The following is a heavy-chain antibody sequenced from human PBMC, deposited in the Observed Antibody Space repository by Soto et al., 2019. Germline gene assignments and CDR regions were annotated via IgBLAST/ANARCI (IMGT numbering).Heavy chain of an antibody. CDR3: GRGLGGGWYYFDY. V-gene: IGHV1-18*01. CDR1: GYTFSSYG. D-gene: IGHD6-19*01. J-gene: IGHJ4*02. Sequence: QVQLVQSGVEVKKPGASVKVSCKASGYTFSSYGIGWVRQAPGQGLEWMGWITVNSGNTNYPQNFQGRVTMTTDTSTSTAYRELSSLTSDDTAVYYCGRGLGGGWYYFDYWGQGTLVTVSS. CDR2: ITVNSGNT.